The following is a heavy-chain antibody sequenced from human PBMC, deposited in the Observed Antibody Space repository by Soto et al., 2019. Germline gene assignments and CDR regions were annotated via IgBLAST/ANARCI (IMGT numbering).Heavy chain of an antibody. J-gene: IGHJ4*02. Sequence: ASVKISCKASGYAFTSYGTSWVRQAPKKGLEWMGWISAYNGNTNYAQRLQGRVTMTTDTSTSTAYMELRSLRSDDTAVYYCARSRYYYDSSGYYPYPPNFDYWGQGTLVTVSS. D-gene: IGHD3-22*01. CDR3: ARSRYYYDSSGYYPYPPNFDY. V-gene: IGHV1-18*01. CDR2: ISAYNGNT. CDR1: GYAFTSYG.